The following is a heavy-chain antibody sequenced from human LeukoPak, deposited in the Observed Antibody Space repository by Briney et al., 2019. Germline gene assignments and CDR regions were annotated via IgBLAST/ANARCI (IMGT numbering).Heavy chain of an antibody. V-gene: IGHV1-18*01. D-gene: IGHD6-19*01. Sequence: ASVKVSCKASGYTITSYGISWVRQAPGQGLEWMGWISAYNGNTNYAQKLQGRVTMTTDTSTSTAYMELRSLRSDDTAVYYCARNLYSSGWWYFDYWGQGTLVTVSS. J-gene: IGHJ4*02. CDR3: ARNLYSSGWWYFDY. CDR1: GYTITSYG. CDR2: ISAYNGNT.